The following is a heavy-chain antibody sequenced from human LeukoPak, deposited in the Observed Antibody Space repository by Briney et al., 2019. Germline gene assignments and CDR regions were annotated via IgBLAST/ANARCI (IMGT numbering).Heavy chain of an antibody. CDR3: ARSPGLGYSGGSCHFDY. Sequence: PSETLSLTCTVSGGTIGTYYWSWIGQPPGKGLEYLGYIYHTGTTSYNPSLKSRVTISVDTSKNQFSLRLSSVTAADTALYYCARSPGLGYSGGSCHFDYWGQGMLVTVSS. J-gene: IGHJ4*02. CDR2: IYHTGTT. CDR1: GGTIGTYY. V-gene: IGHV4-59*08. D-gene: IGHD2-15*01.